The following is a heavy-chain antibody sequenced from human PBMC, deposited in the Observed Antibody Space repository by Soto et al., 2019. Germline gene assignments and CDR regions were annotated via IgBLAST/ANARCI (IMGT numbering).Heavy chain of an antibody. J-gene: IGHJ4*02. D-gene: IGHD3-22*01. V-gene: IGHV4-61*01. Sequence: PSETLSLTCTVSGGSVSSGSYYWSWIRQPPGKGLEWIGYIYYSGGTNYNPSLKSRVTISVDTSKNQFSLKLSSVTAADTAVYYCARDGSSGYSYGWGQGTLVTVSS. CDR1: GGSVSSGSYY. CDR2: IYYSGGT. CDR3: ARDGSSGYSYG.